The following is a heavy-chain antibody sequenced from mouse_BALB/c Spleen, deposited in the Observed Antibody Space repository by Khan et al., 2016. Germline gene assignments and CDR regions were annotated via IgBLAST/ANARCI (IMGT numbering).Heavy chain of an antibody. Sequence: EVRREESGGGLVQPGGSMQLSCVASGFSFSNYWMNWVRQSPETGLAWVADIRLKSVDYVTHYAESVKGRFTISRDDSTSSVYLQINNLRAEDTSIYYCWILRWGQGTTLTVSS. J-gene: IGHJ2*01. CDR2: IRLKSVDYVT. CDR3: WILR. V-gene: IGHV6-6*02. CDR1: GFSFSNYW.